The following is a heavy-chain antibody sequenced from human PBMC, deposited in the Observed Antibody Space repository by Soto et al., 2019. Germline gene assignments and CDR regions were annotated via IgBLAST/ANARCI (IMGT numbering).Heavy chain of an antibody. CDR1: GFTFSSYA. Sequence: GGSLRLSCAASGFTFSSYAMRWVRQAPGKGLEWVSAISGSGDSTYYADSVKGRFTVSRDNSKNTLYLQMNSLRAEDTAVYYCARRGSGSYSDYWGQGTLVTVSS. V-gene: IGHV3-23*01. CDR2: ISGSGDST. D-gene: IGHD1-26*01. J-gene: IGHJ4*02. CDR3: ARRGSGSYSDY.